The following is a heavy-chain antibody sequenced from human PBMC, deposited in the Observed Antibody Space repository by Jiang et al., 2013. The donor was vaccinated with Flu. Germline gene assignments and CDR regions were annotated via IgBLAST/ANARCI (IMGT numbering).Heavy chain of an antibody. CDR2: ISAYNGNT. CDR1: GYTFTSYG. D-gene: IGHD5-18*01. J-gene: IGHJ3*02. CDR3: AAKPGYSYGQTGEGGYEDAFDI. Sequence: KPGASVKVSCKASGYTFTSYGISWVRQAPGQGLEWMGWISAYNGNTNYAQKLQGRVTMTTDTSTSTAYMELRSLRSDDTAVYYCAAKPGYSYGQTGEGGYEDAFDIWGQGDNGHRLF. V-gene: IGHV1-18*01.